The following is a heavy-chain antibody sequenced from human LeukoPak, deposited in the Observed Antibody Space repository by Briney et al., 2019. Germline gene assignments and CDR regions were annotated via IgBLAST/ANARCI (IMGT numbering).Heavy chain of an antibody. D-gene: IGHD3-22*01. V-gene: IGHV4-4*02. CDR2: IYHSGST. J-gene: IGHJ4*02. Sequence: SETLSLTCAVSGGSISSSNWWSWVRQPPGKGLEWIGEIYHSGSTNYNPSLKSRVTISVDKSKNQFSLKLSSVTAADTAVYYCASCDSSGYYYFGDWGQGTLVTVSS. CDR1: GGSISSSNW. CDR3: ASCDSSGYYYFGD.